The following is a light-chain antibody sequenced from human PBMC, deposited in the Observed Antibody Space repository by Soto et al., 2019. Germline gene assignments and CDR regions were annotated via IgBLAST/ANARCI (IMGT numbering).Light chain of an antibody. CDR2: GAS. CDR3: QHYGTSPRT. CDR1: QSVSSSY. J-gene: IGKJ1*01. Sequence: ELVITQSPGTISESPAERATLSCRASQSVSSSYLAWYQQTPGQAPRLLIYGASNRATGVPDRFSGSGSGTDFTLTVSRLEPEDFAVYYCQHYGTSPRTFGQGTKVDIK. V-gene: IGKV3-20*01.